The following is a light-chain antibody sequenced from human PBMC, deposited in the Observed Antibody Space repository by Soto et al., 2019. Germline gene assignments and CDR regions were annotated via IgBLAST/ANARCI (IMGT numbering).Light chain of an antibody. V-gene: IGKV3-20*01. CDR3: QQYGSSPWT. CDR2: GSS. CDR1: QSVSNNY. Sequence: EVVLTQSPGTLSLSPGERATLSCRASQSVSNNYLAWYQQKPGQSPKLLIFGSSDRATGIPDRFSGSGSGTDFTLTISSLEPEDFAVYYCQQYGSSPWTFGQGTKVEVK. J-gene: IGKJ1*01.